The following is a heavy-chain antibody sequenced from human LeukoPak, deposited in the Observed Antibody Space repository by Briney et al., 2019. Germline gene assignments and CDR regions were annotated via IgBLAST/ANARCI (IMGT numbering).Heavy chain of an antibody. Sequence: GGSLRLSCAASGFSLSDYSMNWVRQAPGKGLECISYITTSSTTIHYAESVKGRFTISRDNAKNSLYLQMNSLRAEDTAVYYCARERWELLQSFDYWGQGTLVTVSS. CDR1: GFSLSDYS. D-gene: IGHD1-26*01. CDR2: ITTSSTTI. V-gene: IGHV3-48*04. CDR3: ARERWELLQSFDY. J-gene: IGHJ4*02.